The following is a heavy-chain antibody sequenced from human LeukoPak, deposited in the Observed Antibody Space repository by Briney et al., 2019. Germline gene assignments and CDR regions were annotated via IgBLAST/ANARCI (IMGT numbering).Heavy chain of an antibody. J-gene: IGHJ5*02. D-gene: IGHD3-9*01. CDR1: GGTFSSYA. Sequence: GASVKVSCKASGGTFSSYAISWVRQAPGQGLEWMGRIIPILGIANYAQKFQGRVTITADKSTSTAYMELSSLRSEDTAVYYCATGLKLRYFDPAGHNRWGQGTLVTVSS. V-gene: IGHV1-69*04. CDR3: ATGLKLRYFDPAGHNR. CDR2: IIPILGIA.